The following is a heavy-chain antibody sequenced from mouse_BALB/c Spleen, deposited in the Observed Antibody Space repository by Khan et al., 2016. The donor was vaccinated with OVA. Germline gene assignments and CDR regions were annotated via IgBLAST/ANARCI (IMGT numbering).Heavy chain of an antibody. CDR3: ARQPYYHYYVMDY. J-gene: IGHJ4*01. CDR2: IWSDGSK. CDR1: GFSLTNYG. V-gene: IGHV2-6-1*01. Sequence: QVQLQQSGPGLVAPSQSLSITCTISGFSLTNYGVHWVRQPPGKGLEWLVVIWSDGSKTYNSDLKSRLSISKDNSKSQVFLKMNSLQTDDTAMYYCARQPYYHYYVMDYWGQGTSVTVSS. D-gene: IGHD2-10*01.